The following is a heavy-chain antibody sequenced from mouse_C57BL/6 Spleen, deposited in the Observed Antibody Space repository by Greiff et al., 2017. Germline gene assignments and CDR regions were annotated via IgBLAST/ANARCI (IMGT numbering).Heavy chain of an antibody. CDR1: GYTFTSYT. V-gene: IGHV1-4*01. CDR2: INPSSGYT. Sequence: VQLQQSGAELARPGASVKMSCKASGYTFTSYTMHWVKQRPGKGLEWIGYINPSSGYTKSNQKFKDKATLTADKSSSTAYMQLSSLTSEDSAVYYCARSGDPYYFDYWCQGTTLTVSS. CDR3: ARSGDPYYFDY. D-gene: IGHD3-1*01. J-gene: IGHJ2*01.